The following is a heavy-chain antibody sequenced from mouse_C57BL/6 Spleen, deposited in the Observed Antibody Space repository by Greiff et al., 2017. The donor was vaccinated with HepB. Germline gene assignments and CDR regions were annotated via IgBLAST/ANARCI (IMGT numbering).Heavy chain of an antibody. J-gene: IGHJ4*01. CDR1: GFSLTSYA. Sequence: VKLEESGPGLVAPSQSLSITCTVSGFSLTSYAISWVRQPPGKGLEWLGVIWTGGGTNYNSALKSRLSISKDNSKSQVFLKMNSLQTDDTARYYCARNDGYYLYYAMDYWGQGTSVTVSS. D-gene: IGHD2-3*01. CDR3: ARNDGYYLYYAMDY. V-gene: IGHV2-9-1*01. CDR2: IWTGGGT.